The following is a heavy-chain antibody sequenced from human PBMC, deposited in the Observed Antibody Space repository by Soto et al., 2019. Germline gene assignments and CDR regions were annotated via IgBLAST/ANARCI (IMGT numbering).Heavy chain of an antibody. D-gene: IGHD3-9*01. CDR3: ARVVLTITRGAFDA. CDR1: GGSISSSHW. Sequence: QVQLQESGPGLVKPSGTLSLTCAVSGGSISSSHWWTWVRQSPGKGLEYIGEISHSGTSNSNPSIKGRVTLSVDKSKNHFSLTLTSVTAADTAVYYCARVVLTITRGAFDAWGQGTLVIVSS. CDR2: ISHSGTS. V-gene: IGHV4-4*02. J-gene: IGHJ3*01.